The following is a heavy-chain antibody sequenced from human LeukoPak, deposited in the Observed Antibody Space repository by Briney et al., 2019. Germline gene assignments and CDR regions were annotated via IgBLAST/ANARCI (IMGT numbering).Heavy chain of an antibody. CDR1: GFPYRHYW. J-gene: IGHJ4*01. CDR2: IKEDGSEK. V-gene: IGHV3-7*04. D-gene: IGHD6-6*01. CDR3: ARIRPSYYFDY. Sequence: GGSLRLSCVVSGFPYRHYWMSWVRQAPGKGLECVANIKEDGSEKYYVDSVKGRFTISRDNAKNSLSLQMNSLRVEDTAVYYCARIRPSYYFDYWGQGTLVTVSS.